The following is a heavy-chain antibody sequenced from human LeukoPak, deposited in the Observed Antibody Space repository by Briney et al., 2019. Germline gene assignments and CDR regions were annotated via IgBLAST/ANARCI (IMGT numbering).Heavy chain of an antibody. CDR1: GCTFSSYA. CDR2: IIPILGIA. V-gene: IGHV1-69*04. D-gene: IGHD5-18*01. Sequence: ASVNVSCKASGCTFSSYAISWVRQAPGQGLEWMGRIIPILGIANYAQKVQGRVTITADKSTSPAYLEMSSLRSEDTAVYYCARRYSYGLNYDYWGQGTLVTVSS. J-gene: IGHJ4*02. CDR3: ARRYSYGLNYDY.